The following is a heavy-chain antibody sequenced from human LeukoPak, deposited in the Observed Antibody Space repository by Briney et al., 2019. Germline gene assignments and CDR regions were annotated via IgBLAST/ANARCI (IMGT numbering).Heavy chain of an antibody. CDR3: ARYGYTYGMDV. V-gene: IGHV3-21*01. Sequence: GGSLRLSCAASGFTFNTYIMNWVRQAPGKGLEWVSCIGSNSGYRYYADSVKGRFTISRDNANNSLYLQINSLRDEDTAVYYCARYGYTYGMDVWGQGTTVTFTS. CDR2: IGSNSGYR. CDR1: GFTFNTYI. D-gene: IGHD5-18*01. J-gene: IGHJ6*02.